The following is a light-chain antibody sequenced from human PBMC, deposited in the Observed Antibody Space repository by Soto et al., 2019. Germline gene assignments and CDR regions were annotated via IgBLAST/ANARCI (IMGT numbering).Light chain of an antibody. CDR3: QQYGSSPLT. CDR1: QSVSSSY. Sequence: EIVLTQSPSTLSLSPGERPTLSCRASQSVSSSYLAWYQQKPGQAPRLLIYGASSRATGIPDRFSGSGSGTDFTLTISRLELEDFAVYYCQQYGSSPLTFGGGTKVDIK. V-gene: IGKV3-20*01. CDR2: GAS. J-gene: IGKJ4*01.